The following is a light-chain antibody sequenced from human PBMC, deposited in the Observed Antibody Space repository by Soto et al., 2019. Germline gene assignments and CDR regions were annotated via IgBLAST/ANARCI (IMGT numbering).Light chain of an antibody. CDR3: GSYTSISPLDV. Sequence: QSVLTQPPSASGTPGQRVTISCSGSSSNIGRNAVNWYQQVPGTAPKLLIYSHDQRPSGVPDRFSGSKSGTSASLAISGLQSEDEANYYCGSYTSISPLDVFGTGTKLTVL. J-gene: IGLJ1*01. CDR2: SHD. CDR1: SSNIGRNA. V-gene: IGLV1-44*01.